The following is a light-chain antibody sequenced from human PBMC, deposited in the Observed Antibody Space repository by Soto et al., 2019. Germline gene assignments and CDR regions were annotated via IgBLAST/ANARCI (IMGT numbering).Light chain of an antibody. V-gene: IGLV3-21*04. CDR3: QVWDIMTDNYV. J-gene: IGLJ1*01. Sequence: SSELTQSPSVSVAPEKTATITCGGNNIGNKRVHWYRQKPGQAPVLLISYDSDRPSGIPERFSGSNSGNTATLTISRVEDGDEADYYCQVWDIMTDNYVFGSGTKVTVL. CDR2: YDS. CDR1: NIGNKR.